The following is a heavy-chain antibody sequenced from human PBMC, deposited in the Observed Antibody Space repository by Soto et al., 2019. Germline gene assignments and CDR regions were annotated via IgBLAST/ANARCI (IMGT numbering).Heavy chain of an antibody. CDR1: GFSFDDYA. J-gene: IGHJ5*02. V-gene: IGHV3-9*01. D-gene: IGHD2-2*01. CDR3: VRDQSFQLLPGLRFDP. Sequence: PGGSLRLSCAASGFSFDDYAMHWVRQAPGKGLEWVAGISWNSGDTGYADYVKGRFTISRDNAKNSLYLQMNSLRPEDTSLYHCVRDQSFQLLPGLRFDPWGQGTLVTVSS. CDR2: ISWNSGDT.